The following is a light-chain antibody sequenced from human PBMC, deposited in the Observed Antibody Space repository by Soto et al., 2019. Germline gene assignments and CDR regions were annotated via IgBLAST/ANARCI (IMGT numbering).Light chain of an antibody. V-gene: IGLV2-14*01. CDR2: DVN. J-gene: IGLJ2*01. CDR3: SSYTSRSTRV. CDR1: SSDVGGYNY. Sequence: QSVLTQPASVSGSPGQSITISCTGTSSDVGGYNYVSWYQQHPGKVPKLMIYDVNNRPSGVSNRFSGSKSGNTASLTISGLQAEDEADYYCSSYTSRSTRVFGGGTKLTVL.